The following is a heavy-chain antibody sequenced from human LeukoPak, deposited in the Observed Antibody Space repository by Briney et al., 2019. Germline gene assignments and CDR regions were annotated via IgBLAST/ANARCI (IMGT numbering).Heavy chain of an antibody. J-gene: IGHJ4*02. CDR1: GYSFTSYW. CDR3: ARRAQNCTNGVCYSYYFDY. CDR2: IYPGDSET. D-gene: IGHD2-8*01. Sequence: GESLKISCKGSGYSFTSYWIGWVRQMPGKGLEWMGIIYPGDSETRYSPSFQGQVTISADKPISTAYLQWSSLKASDTAMYYCARRAQNCTNGVCYSYYFDYWGQGTLVTVPS. V-gene: IGHV5-51*01.